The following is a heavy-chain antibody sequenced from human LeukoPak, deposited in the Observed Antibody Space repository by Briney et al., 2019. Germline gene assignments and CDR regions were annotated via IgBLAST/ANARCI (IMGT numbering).Heavy chain of an antibody. J-gene: IGHJ5*02. CDR3: ARDNSVGDNAWWFDP. Sequence: ASVKVSCKASGYTFTSYYMHWVRQAPGQGLEWMGLINPTDGSTGYAQKFQGRVTMTRDMSTSTDYMELSSLRSEDTAIYYCARDNSVGDNAWWFDPWGQGTLVTVSS. CDR1: GYTFTSYY. V-gene: IGHV1-46*01. CDR2: INPTDGST. D-gene: IGHD1-26*01.